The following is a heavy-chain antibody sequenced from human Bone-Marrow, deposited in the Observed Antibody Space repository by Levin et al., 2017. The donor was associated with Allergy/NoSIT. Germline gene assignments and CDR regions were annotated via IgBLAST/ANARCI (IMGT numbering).Heavy chain of an antibody. D-gene: IGHD3-3*01. J-gene: IGHJ4*02. CDR1: GFTFRNYG. V-gene: IGHV3-33*01. CDR3: VRASYDFWSGPFDY. Sequence: PGGSLRLSCVASGFTFRNYGMHWVRQAPGTGLEWVAVVYHDGSNKYYADSVKGRFTISRDNSNNTLHLQMNSLRAADTAVYYCVRASYDFWSGPFDYWGQGSLVTVSS. CDR2: VYHDGSNK.